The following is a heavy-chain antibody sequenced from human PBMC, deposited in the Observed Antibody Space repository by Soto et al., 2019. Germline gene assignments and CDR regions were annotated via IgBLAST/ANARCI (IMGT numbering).Heavy chain of an antibody. J-gene: IGHJ4*02. V-gene: IGHV3-23*04. CDR2: ISGSGGST. CDR3: AKNYDFWSGPSYYFDY. CDR1: GFTFSSYA. D-gene: IGHD3-3*01. Sequence: EMQLVQSGGGLVQPGGSLRLSCAASGFTFSSYAMSWVRQAPGKGLEWVSAISGSGGSTYYADSVKGRFTISRDNSKNTLYLQMNSLRAEDTAVYYCAKNYDFWSGPSYYFDYWGQGTLVTVSS.